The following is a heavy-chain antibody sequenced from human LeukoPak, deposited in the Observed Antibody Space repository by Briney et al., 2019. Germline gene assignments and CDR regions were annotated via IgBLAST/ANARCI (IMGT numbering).Heavy chain of an antibody. Sequence: GGSLRLPCAASGFTFSSYGMHWVRQAPGKGLEWVAVIWYDGSNKYYADSVKGRFTISRDNSKNTLYLQMNSLRAEDTAVYYCQSGFGAFDIWGQGTMVTVSS. CDR2: IWYDGSNK. CDR1: GFTFSSYG. D-gene: IGHD3-3*01. J-gene: IGHJ3*02. V-gene: IGHV3-33*01. CDR3: QSGFGAFDI.